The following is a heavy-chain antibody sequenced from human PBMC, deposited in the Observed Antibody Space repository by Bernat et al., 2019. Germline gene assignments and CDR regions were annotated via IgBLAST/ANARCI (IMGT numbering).Heavy chain of an antibody. Sequence: EVQLVESGGGVVRPGGSLRLSCAASGFTFDDYGMSWVRQAPGKGLEWVSGINWNGGSTGYADSVKGRFTISRDNAKNSLYLQMNSLRAEDTALYYCASYIRADPGSWYEPGFDYWGQGTLVTVSS. D-gene: IGHD6-13*01. V-gene: IGHV3-20*04. J-gene: IGHJ4*02. CDR1: GFTFDDYG. CDR2: INWNGGST. CDR3: ASYIRADPGSWYEPGFDY.